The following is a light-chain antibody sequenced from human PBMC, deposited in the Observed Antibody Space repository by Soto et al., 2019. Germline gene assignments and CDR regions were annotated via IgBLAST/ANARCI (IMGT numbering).Light chain of an antibody. CDR2: AAS. CDR1: QDISNF. V-gene: IGKV1-16*01. J-gene: IGKJ4*01. Sequence: DIQMTQSPSSLSASVGDSVAITCQASQDISNFLNWYQQKPGKAPKLLIYAASTLQSGVPSRFSGSGSGTDFTLTISCLQSEDFVTYYCQQYYSYPFTFGGGTKV. CDR3: QQYYSYPFT.